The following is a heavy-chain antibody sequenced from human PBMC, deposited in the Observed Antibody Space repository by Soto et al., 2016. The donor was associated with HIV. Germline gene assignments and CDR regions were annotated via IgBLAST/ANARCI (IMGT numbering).Heavy chain of an antibody. CDR3: ARGSVRGVIAYGMDV. Sequence: EVQLVESGGGLVQPGGSLRLSCAASGFTFSSYDMHWVRQATGKGLEWVSAIGTAGDTYYPGSVKGRFTISRENAKNSLYLQMNSLRAGDTAVYYCARGSVRGVIAYGMDVWGQGTTGHRLL. D-gene: IGHD3-10*01. J-gene: IGHJ6*02. CDR1: GFTFSSYD. CDR2: IGTAGDT. V-gene: IGHV3-13*04.